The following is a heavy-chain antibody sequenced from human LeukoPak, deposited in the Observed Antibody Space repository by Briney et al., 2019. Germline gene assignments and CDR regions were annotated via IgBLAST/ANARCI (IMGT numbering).Heavy chain of an antibody. CDR2: ISSDGSNK. V-gene: IGHV3-30*04. J-gene: IGHJ4*02. CDR1: GFTFSSYA. D-gene: IGHD3-3*01. CDR3: AKGHYDFWSGHFDF. Sequence: GGSLRLSCAASGFTFSSYAMHWVRQAPGKGLEWLAVISSDGSNKYYADSVKGRFTISRDNSKNTLDLQMNSLRTEDTAVYYCAKGHYDFWSGHFDFWGQGTLVTVSS.